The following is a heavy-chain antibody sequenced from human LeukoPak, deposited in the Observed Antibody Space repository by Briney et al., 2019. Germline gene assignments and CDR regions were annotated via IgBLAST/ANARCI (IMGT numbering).Heavy chain of an antibody. CDR3: ARADSVPAGDYHCWYMDV. CDR1: GFTLIDY. D-gene: IGHD6-13*01. Sequence: GASVKVSCKASGFTLIDYIHWVRQDPRQGLQRMGWIKPNSGDTEYAQKFQGRVTMTSDTSISTVYMELSSLRSDDTAVYYCARADSVPAGDYHCWYMDVWGKGTTVTVSS. CDR2: IKPNSGDT. V-gene: IGHV1-2*02. J-gene: IGHJ6*03.